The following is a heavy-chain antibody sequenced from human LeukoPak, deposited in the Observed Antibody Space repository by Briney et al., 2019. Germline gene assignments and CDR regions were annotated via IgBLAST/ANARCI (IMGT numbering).Heavy chain of an antibody. J-gene: IGHJ4*02. V-gene: IGHV4-59*12. D-gene: IGHD3-10*01. Sequence: SETLSLTCTVSGGSISSYYWSWIRQPPGKGLEWIGYIYYSGSTNYNPSLKSRVTISVDTSKNQFSLKLSSVTAADTAVYYCARGSLPRAHYYGSGSYLYYFDYWGQGTLVTVSS. CDR3: ARGSLPRAHYYGSGSYLYYFDY. CDR1: GGSISSYY. CDR2: IYYSGST.